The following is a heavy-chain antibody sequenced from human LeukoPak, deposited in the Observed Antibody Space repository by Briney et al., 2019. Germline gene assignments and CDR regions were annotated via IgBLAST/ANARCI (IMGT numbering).Heavy chain of an antibody. CDR3: ARDVSGVAGSAFDI. CDR2: INHSGST. Sequence: SETLSLTCAVYGGSFSGYYWSWIRQPPGKGLEWIGEINHSGSTNYNPSLKSRVTISVDTSKNQFSLKLSSVTAADTAAYYCARDVSGVAGSAFDIWGQGAMVTVSS. D-gene: IGHD6-19*01. J-gene: IGHJ3*02. CDR1: GGSFSGYY. V-gene: IGHV4-34*01.